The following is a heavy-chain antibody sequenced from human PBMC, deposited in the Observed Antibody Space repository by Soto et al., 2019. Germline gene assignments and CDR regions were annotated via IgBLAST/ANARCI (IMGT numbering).Heavy chain of an antibody. CDR3: ARACSSNSCYDVFDY. CDR1: GVSISSYY. V-gene: IGHV4-4*07. Sequence: QVQLQESGPGLLKPSETLSLTCTVSGVSISSYYWSWIRQPAGQGLEWIGRIYTSGSTNYNPSLKSRVTMSVDTSKNQFSLKLSSVTAADTAVYYCARACSSNSCYDVFDYWGQGTLVTVSS. J-gene: IGHJ4*02. D-gene: IGHD2-2*01. CDR2: IYTSGST.